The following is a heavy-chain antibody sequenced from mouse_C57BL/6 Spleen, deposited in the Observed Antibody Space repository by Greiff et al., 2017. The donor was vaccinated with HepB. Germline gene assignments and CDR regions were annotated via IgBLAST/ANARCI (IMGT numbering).Heavy chain of an antibody. Sequence: VQLQQSGAELVKPGASVKLSCKASGYTFTSYWMQWVKQRPGQGLEWIGEIDPSDSYTNYNQKFKGKATLTVDTSSSTAYMQLSSLTSEDSAVYYCARAGDSSGSFDYWGQGTTLPVSS. V-gene: IGHV1-50*01. CDR2: IDPSDSYT. CDR1: GYTFTSYW. D-gene: IGHD3-2*02. CDR3: ARAGDSSGSFDY. J-gene: IGHJ2*01.